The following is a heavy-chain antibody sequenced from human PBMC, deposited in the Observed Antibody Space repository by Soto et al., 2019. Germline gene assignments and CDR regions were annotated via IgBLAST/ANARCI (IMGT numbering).Heavy chain of an antibody. J-gene: IGHJ4*02. CDR2: IFSNDEK. CDR1: GFSLSDARMG. D-gene: IGHD2-15*01. Sequence: QVTLKESGPVLVKPTETLTLTCTVSGFSLSDARMGVSWIRQPPGKALEWLAHIFSNDEKSYSTSLKTRVTISKDSSKSQVVLTVTDMDPVDTATYYCTRGYCSGGSCRFMVSYYFDYWGQGTLVSASS. V-gene: IGHV2-26*01. CDR3: TRGYCSGGSCRFMVSYYFDY.